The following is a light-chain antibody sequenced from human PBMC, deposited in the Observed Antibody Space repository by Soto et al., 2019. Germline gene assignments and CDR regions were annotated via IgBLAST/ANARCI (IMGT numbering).Light chain of an antibody. CDR1: SSDVGSYNL. Sequence: QSVLTQPASVSGSPGQAITISCTGTSSDVGSYNLVSWYQQHPGKAPKLMIYEVSKRPSGVSNRFSGSKSGNTASLTISGLQAEDEDDYYCCSYAGSSTLRVFGTGTKLTVL. CDR2: EVS. J-gene: IGLJ1*01. CDR3: CSYAGSSTLRV. V-gene: IGLV2-23*02.